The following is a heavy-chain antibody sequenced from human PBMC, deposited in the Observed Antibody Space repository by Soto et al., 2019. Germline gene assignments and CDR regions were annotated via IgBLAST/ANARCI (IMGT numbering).Heavy chain of an antibody. J-gene: IGHJ4*02. V-gene: IGHV1-69*08. D-gene: IGHD2-15*01. CDR1: GGTFSSYT. CDR2: IIPILGIA. CDR3: AREPGGTYGGKGRSFDY. Sequence: QVQLVQSGAEVKKPGSSVKVSCKASGGTFSSYTISWVRQAPGKGLEWMGRIIPILGIANYAQKVQGRVTITADKSTSTAYMELSMLRSEDTDVYYCAREPGGTYGGKGRSFDYWGQGTLVTVSS.